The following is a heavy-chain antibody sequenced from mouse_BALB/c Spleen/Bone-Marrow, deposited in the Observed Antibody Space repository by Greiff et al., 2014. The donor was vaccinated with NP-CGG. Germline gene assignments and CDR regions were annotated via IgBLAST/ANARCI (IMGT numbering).Heavy chain of an antibody. D-gene: IGHD1-1*01. CDR1: GYTFTSYW. J-gene: IGHJ1*01. Sequence: LQQSGAELARPGASVELSCKASGYTFTSYWMQWVKQRPGQGLEWIGAIYPGDGDTRYIQKFKGKATLTADKSSSTAYMQLSSLASEDSAVYYCARYYYGSSYEYFDVWGAGTTVTVSS. CDR2: IYPGDGDT. V-gene: IGHV1-87*01. CDR3: ARYYYGSSYEYFDV.